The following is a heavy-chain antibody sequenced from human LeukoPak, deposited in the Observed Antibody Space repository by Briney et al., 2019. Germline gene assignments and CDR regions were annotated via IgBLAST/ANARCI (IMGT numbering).Heavy chain of an antibody. CDR3: AREISSWYRTEGRFDP. V-gene: IGHV3-7*01. Sequence: SGSLRLSCAASGFILSNYWMSWVRRAPGKGQEWVANIKQDGSEKSYVDSVTGRFTISRDNAKNSLYLQMNSLRAEDTAVYYCAREISSWYRTEGRFDPWGQGTLVTVSS. CDR2: IKQDGSEK. D-gene: IGHD6-13*01. J-gene: IGHJ5*02. CDR1: GFILSNYW.